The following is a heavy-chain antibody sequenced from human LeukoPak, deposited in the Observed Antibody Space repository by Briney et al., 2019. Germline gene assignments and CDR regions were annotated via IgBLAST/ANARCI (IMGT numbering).Heavy chain of an antibody. Sequence: ASVKVSCKASGYTFTSYGISWVRQAPGQGLEWMGWISAYNGNTNYAQKLRGRVTMTTDTSTSTAYMELRSLRSDDTAVYYCAVYCGGDCYKYFQHWGQGTLVTVSS. J-gene: IGHJ1*01. CDR1: GYTFTSYG. CDR3: AVYCGGDCYKYFQH. CDR2: ISAYNGNT. V-gene: IGHV1-18*01. D-gene: IGHD2-21*02.